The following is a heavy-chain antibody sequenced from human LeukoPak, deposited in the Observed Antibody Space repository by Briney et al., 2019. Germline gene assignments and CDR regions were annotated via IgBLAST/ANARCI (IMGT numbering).Heavy chain of an antibody. CDR3: ARFALKTPPTD. Sequence: GGSLRLSCAASGFTFSDYYMSWIRQAPGKGLEWVSSISSSSSYIYYADSVKGRFTISRDNAKNSLYLQMNSLRAEDTAVYYCARFALKTPPTDWGQGTLVTVSS. CDR2: ISSSSSYI. CDR1: GFTFSDYY. J-gene: IGHJ4*02. V-gene: IGHV3-11*06.